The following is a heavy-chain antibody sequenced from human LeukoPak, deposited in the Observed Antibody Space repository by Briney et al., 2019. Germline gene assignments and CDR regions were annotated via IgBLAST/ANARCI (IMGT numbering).Heavy chain of an antibody. CDR3: ARHYDILTGYPLDAFDI. CDR2: IDPSDSYT. Sequence: GASLQISCKGSGSSFTSYWISWVRQMPGKGLEWMGRIDPSDSYTNYSPSFQGHVTISADKSISTAYLQWSSLKASDTAMYYCARHYDILTGYPLDAFDIWGQGTMVTVSS. V-gene: IGHV5-10-1*01. D-gene: IGHD3-9*01. CDR1: GSSFTSYW. J-gene: IGHJ3*02.